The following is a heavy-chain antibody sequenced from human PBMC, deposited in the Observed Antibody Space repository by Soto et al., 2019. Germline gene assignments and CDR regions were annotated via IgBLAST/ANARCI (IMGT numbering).Heavy chain of an antibody. CDR3: AKTLTNLAALGGWHRYYYYGMEV. CDR1: GFTFSSYG. V-gene: IGHV3-30*18. D-gene: IGHD6-19*01. J-gene: IGHJ6*02. CDR2: ISYDGSNK. Sequence: PGGSLRLSCAASGFTFSSYGMHWVRQAPGKGLEWVAVISYDGSNKYYADSVKGRFTISRDNSKNTLYLQMNSLRAEDTAVYYCAKTLTNLAALGGWHRYYYYGMEVWGQGTTVTVSS.